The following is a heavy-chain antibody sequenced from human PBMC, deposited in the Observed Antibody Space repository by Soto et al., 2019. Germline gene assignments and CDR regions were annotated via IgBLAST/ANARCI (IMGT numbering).Heavy chain of an antibody. V-gene: IGHV4-61*01. D-gene: IGHD6-19*01. CDR2: IFYNGTA. CDR1: GGSVSSGSFH. J-gene: IGHJ4*02. CDR3: ARIGGWYDIDF. Sequence: SETLSLTCSVSGGSVSSGSFHWSWIRQPPGKGLQFIGSIFYNGTANYSPSLENRVSISIDTSQSQFFLQLISVAAADTAVYYCARIGGWYDIDFWGQGSLVT.